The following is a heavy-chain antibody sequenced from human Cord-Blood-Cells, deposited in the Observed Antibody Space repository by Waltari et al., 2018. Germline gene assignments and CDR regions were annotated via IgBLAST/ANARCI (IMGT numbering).Heavy chain of an antibody. J-gene: IGHJ6*03. D-gene: IGHD1-26*01. V-gene: IGHV3-23*01. CDR2: ISGSGGST. CDR1: GFTFSSYA. CDR3: AKARYSGSYPYYYYYMDV. Sequence: EVQLLESGGGLVQPGGSLRLSCAASGFTFSSYAMSWVRQAPGKGLEWVSAISGSGGSTYYAESVKGRFTISRDKSKNTLYLQMNSLRAEDTAVYYCAKARYSGSYPYYYYYMDVWGKGTTVTVSS.